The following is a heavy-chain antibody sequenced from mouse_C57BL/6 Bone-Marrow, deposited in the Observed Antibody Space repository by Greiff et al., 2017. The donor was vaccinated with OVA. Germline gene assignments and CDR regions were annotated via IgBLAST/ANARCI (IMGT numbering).Heavy chain of an antibody. CDR3: ARVGVYGSSPGSYWYFDV. Sequence: QVQLQQPGAELVKPGASVQMSCKASGYTFTSYWITWVKQRPGQGLEWIGDIYPGSGSTNYNEKFTSKATLTVDTSSSTAYMQLSSLTSEDSAVYYCARVGVYGSSPGSYWYFDVWGTGTTVTVSS. CDR2: IYPGSGST. CDR1: GYTFTSYW. V-gene: IGHV1-55*01. J-gene: IGHJ1*03. D-gene: IGHD1-1*01.